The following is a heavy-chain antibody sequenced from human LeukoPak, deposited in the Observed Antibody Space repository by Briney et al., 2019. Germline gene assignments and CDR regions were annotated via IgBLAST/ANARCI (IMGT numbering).Heavy chain of an antibody. Sequence: GGSLRLSCAASGFAVNTKFMSWVRQAPGQGLEWLSVIYTDRSTYYADSVKGRFTISRDDSKNTLYLQMNSLRAEDTAVYYCAKRASFWQQLVDWGQGTLVTVSS. CDR2: IYTDRST. CDR3: AKRASFWQQLVD. J-gene: IGHJ4*02. V-gene: IGHV3-53*01. D-gene: IGHD6-13*01. CDR1: GFAVNTKF.